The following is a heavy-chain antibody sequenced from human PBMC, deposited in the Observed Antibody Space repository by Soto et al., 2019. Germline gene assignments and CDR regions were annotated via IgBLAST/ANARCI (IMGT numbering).Heavy chain of an antibody. J-gene: IGHJ4*02. D-gene: IGHD1-26*01. CDR2: IGPESGAT. V-gene: IGHV1-2*02. Sequence: ASVKVSCKASGYTFTGHYIHWVRQAPEQGPEWMGEIGPESGATRYAQKFQGRVTMTRDTSITTVYMELKNLSPDDTAVYYCGRGRSGQIVVFYWGQGTPATVS. CDR1: GYTFTGHY. CDR3: GRGRSGQIVVFY.